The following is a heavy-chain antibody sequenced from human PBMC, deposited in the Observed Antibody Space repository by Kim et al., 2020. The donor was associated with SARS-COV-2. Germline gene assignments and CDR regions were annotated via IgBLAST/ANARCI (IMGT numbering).Heavy chain of an antibody. CDR3: VKSVGEYYYYYGLAV. J-gene: IGHJ6*02. CDR2: ISGSGGST. Sequence: GGSLRLSCDAFGFTFTNYAMTWVRQAPGKGLEWVAAISGSGGSTDYVDSVKGRFIISRDTSKEIVYLEMSSLRAEDTAVYFCVKSVGEYYYYYGLAVWGRGTRVVVSS. CDR1: GFTFTNYA. D-gene: IGHD3-10*01. V-gene: IGHV3-23*01.